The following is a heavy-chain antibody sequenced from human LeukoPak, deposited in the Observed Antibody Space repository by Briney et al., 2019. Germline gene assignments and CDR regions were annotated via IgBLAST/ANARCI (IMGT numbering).Heavy chain of an antibody. CDR2: ISSSSSYT. D-gene: IGHD3-3*01. V-gene: IGHV3-11*03. CDR1: GFTFNSYE. CDR3: ARQQVTNDAFDI. Sequence: GGSLRLSCAASGFTFNSYEMIWVRQAPGKGLEWVSYISSSSSYTNYADSVKGRFTISRDNAKNSLYLQMNSLRAEDTAVCYCARQQVTNDAFDIWGQGTMVTVSS. J-gene: IGHJ3*02.